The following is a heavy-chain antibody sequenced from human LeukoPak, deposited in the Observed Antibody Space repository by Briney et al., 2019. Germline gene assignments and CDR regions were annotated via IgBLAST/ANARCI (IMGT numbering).Heavy chain of an antibody. D-gene: IGHD3-22*01. V-gene: IGHV3-21*04. CDR3: AINYYDSSGYRN. J-gene: IGHJ4*02. CDR2: ISTSSSYI. Sequence: PGGSLRLSCAASGFTLSSYSMNWVRQAPGKGLEWVSFISTSSSYIYYADSVKGRFIISRDNARKSLYLQMNSLRAEDTAVYYCAINYYDSSGYRNWGQGTLVTVSS. CDR1: GFTLSSYS.